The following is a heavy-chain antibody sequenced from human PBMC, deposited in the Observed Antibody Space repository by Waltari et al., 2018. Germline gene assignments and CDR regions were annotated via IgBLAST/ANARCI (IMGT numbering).Heavy chain of an antibody. CDR3: ARGSAGQPLDN. CDR1: GFPFSRHG. J-gene: IGHJ4*02. V-gene: IGHV3-30*03. D-gene: IGHD2-15*01. Sequence: QVRLAESGGGMVQSGGSLRLSCEASGFPFSRHGLHWVRQAPGKGLEWVAFITYDGSRKFYADSVKGRFTISRDNSNDILFLDLNNLRPDDTAVYFCARGSAGQPLDNWGQGALVTVSS. CDR2: ITYDGSRK.